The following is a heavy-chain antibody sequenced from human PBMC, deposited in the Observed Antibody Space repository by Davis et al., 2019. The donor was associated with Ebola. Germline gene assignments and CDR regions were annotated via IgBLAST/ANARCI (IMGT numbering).Heavy chain of an antibody. CDR1: GGSITSYY. Sequence: SETLSLTCIVSGGSITSYYWSWIRQPAGKGLEWIGRIYGGGRTTYNPSLESRVTMSVDRSKNQFSLKMTSVTAADTAVYFCARGHESSYTVKWARFDSWGQGTLVTVSS. D-gene: IGHD1-26*01. CDR3: ARGHESSYTVKWARFDS. J-gene: IGHJ4*02. V-gene: IGHV4-4*07. CDR2: IYGGGRT.